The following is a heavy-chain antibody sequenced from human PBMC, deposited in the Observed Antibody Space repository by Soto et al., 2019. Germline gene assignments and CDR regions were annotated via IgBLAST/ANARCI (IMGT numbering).Heavy chain of an antibody. D-gene: IGHD2-15*01. CDR2: INAGNGNT. J-gene: IGHJ4*01. Sequence: RLEWMVWINAGNGNTKYSQKFQGRVTITRDTSASTAYMELSSLRSEDTDVYYCARDLGGWPHYCGHGTLVTVS. CDR3: ARDLGGWPHY. V-gene: IGHV1-3*01.